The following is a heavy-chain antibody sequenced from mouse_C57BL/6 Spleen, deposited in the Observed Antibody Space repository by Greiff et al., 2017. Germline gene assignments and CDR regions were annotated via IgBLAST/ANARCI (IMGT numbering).Heavy chain of an antibody. CDR3: AIYYGSSYVEFAY. J-gene: IGHJ3*01. D-gene: IGHD1-1*01. CDR2: IYPGDGDT. CDR1: GYAFSSSW. Sequence: VQLQQSGPELVKPGASVKISCKASGYAFSSSWMNWVQQRPGKGLEWIGRIYPGDGDTNYNGKFKGKATLTADKSSSTAYMQLSSLTSEDSAVYFCAIYYGSSYVEFAYWGQGTLVTVSA. V-gene: IGHV1-82*01.